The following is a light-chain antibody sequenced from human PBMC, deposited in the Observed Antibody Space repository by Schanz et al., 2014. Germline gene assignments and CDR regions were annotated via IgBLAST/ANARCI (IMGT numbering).Light chain of an antibody. V-gene: IGLV2-14*01. CDR3: CSYAGTYTWV. Sequence: QSALTQPASVSGSPGQSITISCTGTSSDVGSYNYVSWYQQHPGKAPKLMIYDVSNRPSGVSNRFSGSKSGNTASLTISGLQAEDEADYYCCSYAGTYTWVFGGGTKLTVL. CDR2: DVS. CDR1: SSDVGSYNY. J-gene: IGLJ3*02.